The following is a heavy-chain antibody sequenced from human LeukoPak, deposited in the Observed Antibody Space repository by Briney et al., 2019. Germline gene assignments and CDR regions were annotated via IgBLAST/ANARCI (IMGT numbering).Heavy chain of an antibody. V-gene: IGHV3-13*01. CDR2: IGTAGDT. J-gene: IGHJ4*02. CDR3: ARGGRLRLGELSLYPDY. Sequence: GGSLRLSCAAPGFTFSSYDMHWVRQATGKGLEWVSAIGTAGDTYYPGSVKGRFTISRENAKNSLYLQMNSLRAGDTAVYYCARGGRLRLGELSLYPDYWGQGTLVTVSS. CDR1: GFTFSSYD. D-gene: IGHD3-16*02.